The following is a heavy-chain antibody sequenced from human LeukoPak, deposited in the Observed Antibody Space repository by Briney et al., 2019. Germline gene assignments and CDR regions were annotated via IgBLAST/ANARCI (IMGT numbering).Heavy chain of an antibody. CDR3: AREGSIHQDLDY. D-gene: IGHD2-2*01. J-gene: IGHJ4*02. CDR2: IRHDGSDV. V-gene: IGHV3-7*01. Sequence: GGSLRLSCVGSGFNFDNYYMSWVRQAPGKGLEWVADIRHDGSDVYNVDSVRGRFTISRDNAKNSVFLQMNSLRAEDTAVYYCAREGSIHQDLDYWGQGTLVTVSS. CDR1: GFNFDNYY.